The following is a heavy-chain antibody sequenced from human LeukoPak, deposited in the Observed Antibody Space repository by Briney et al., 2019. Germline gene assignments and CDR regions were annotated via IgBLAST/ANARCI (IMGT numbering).Heavy chain of an antibody. Sequence: GGSLRLSCAASGFTFSSYAMHWVRQAPGKGLEYVSAISSNGGSTYYANSVKGRFTISRDNSKNTLYLQMGSLRAEDMAVYYFARDRGDVWGKGTTVTVSS. D-gene: IGHD3-10*01. J-gene: IGHJ6*04. CDR3: ARDRGDV. V-gene: IGHV3-64*01. CDR1: GFTFSSYA. CDR2: ISSNGGST.